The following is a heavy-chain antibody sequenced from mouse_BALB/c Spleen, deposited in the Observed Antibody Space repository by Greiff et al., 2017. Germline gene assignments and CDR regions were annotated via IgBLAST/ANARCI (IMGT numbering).Heavy chain of an antibody. Sequence: VQLQQSGAELARPGASVKLSCKASGCTFTSYWMQWVKQRPGQGLEWIGAIYPGDGDTRYTQKFKGKATLTADKSSSTAYMQLSSLASEDSAVYYCARSGGGYYWYFDVWGAGTTVTVSS. D-gene: IGHD1-1*02. CDR1: GCTFTSYW. V-gene: IGHV1-87*01. J-gene: IGHJ1*01. CDR2: IYPGDGDT. CDR3: ARSGGGYYWYFDV.